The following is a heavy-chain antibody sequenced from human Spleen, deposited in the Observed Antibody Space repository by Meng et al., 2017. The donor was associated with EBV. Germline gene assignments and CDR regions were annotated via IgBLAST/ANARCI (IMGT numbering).Heavy chain of an antibody. V-gene: IGHV1-3*04. Sequence: VPLLLSGAMVKKPGDSSKVSCTASGHPFTRYNMQWVRQTPGPRLGVMGWINTGTGNHKYSEKFQGRVTITRETSASTAYMELSSLRYEDTAVYYCARRGEVGGFDPWGQGTLVTVSS. J-gene: IGHJ5*02. D-gene: IGHD3-10*01. CDR3: ARRGEVGGFDP. CDR2: INTGTGNH. CDR1: GHPFTRYN.